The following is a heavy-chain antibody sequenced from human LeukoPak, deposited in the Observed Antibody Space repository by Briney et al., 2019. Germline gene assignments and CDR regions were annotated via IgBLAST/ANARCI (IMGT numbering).Heavy chain of an antibody. D-gene: IGHD3-9*01. CDR2: ISSDGSHK. V-gene: IGHV3-30*18. CDR1: GFTFSSYG. J-gene: IGHJ4*02. Sequence: GGSLRLSCAASGFTFSSYGMHWVRQAPGKGLEWVAVISSDGSHKYWADSVKGRFTISRDNSKNTVYLQMNSLRAEDTAVYYCAKGSIDWYYFDYWGQGTLVTVSS. CDR3: AKGSIDWYYFDY.